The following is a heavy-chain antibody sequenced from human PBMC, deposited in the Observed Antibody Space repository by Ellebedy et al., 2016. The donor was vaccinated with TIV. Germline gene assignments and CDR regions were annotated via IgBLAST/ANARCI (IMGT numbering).Heavy chain of an antibody. V-gene: IGHV3-7*03. CDR3: ARDGAYGDYSPGYYGMDV. CDR1: GFSFRSYW. Sequence: GESLKISCGASGFSFRSYWMTWVRQAPGKGLEWVANINQGGSDKYYVDSVKGRFTVSRDNAQNSLFLQMNSLRTEDTALYYCARDGAYGDYSPGYYGMDVWGQGTTVTVSS. D-gene: IGHD4-17*01. CDR2: INQGGSDK. J-gene: IGHJ6*02.